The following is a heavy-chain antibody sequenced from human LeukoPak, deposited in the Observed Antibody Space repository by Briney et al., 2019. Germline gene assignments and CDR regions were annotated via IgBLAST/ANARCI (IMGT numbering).Heavy chain of an antibody. V-gene: IGHV3-7*03. J-gene: IGHJ4*02. CDR3: ARLGCVRACPHGALNW. CDR2: VTQDGGEK. D-gene: IGHD3/OR15-3a*01. Sequence: GGSLRLSCAASGFTFSGYWMSWVRQAPGKGLEWVATVTQDGGEKYYVDSVKGRFTISRDNAKSSLFLQMNSLRAEDTAVYYCARLGCVRACPHGALNWWGQGTLVTVSS. CDR1: GFTFSGYW.